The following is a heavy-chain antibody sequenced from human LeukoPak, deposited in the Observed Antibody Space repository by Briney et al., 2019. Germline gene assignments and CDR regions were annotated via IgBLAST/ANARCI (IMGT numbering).Heavy chain of an antibody. Sequence: SGPTLVNPTQTLTLICTFSGFSLSTSGVGVGWIRQPPGKALEWPALIYWDDDKRYSPSLKSRLTITKDTSKNQVVLTMTNMDPVDTATYYCAQLVVNEVVDYWGQGTLVTVSS. V-gene: IGHV2-5*02. CDR2: IYWDDDK. CDR1: GFSLSTSGVG. J-gene: IGHJ4*02. CDR3: AQLVVNEVVDY. D-gene: IGHD2-15*01.